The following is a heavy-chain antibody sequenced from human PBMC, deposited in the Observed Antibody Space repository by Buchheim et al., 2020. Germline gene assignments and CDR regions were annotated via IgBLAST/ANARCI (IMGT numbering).Heavy chain of an antibody. V-gene: IGHV3-7*01. CDR1: GFTFSSYW. CDR2: IKEDGSEK. D-gene: IGHD6-19*01. CDR3: AKDHGYSSGWYGFDY. Sequence: EVQLVESGGGLVQPGGSLRLSCAASGFTFSSYWMSWVRQAPGKGLEWVANIKEDGSEKYYVDSVKGRFTISRDNAKNSLYLQMNSLRAEDTAVYYCAKDHGYSSGWYGFDYWGQGTL. J-gene: IGHJ4*02.